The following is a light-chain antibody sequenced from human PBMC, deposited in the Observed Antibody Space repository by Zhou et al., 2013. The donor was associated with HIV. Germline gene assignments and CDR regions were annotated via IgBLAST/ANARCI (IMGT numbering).Light chain of an antibody. J-gene: IGKJ3*01. V-gene: IGKV1-33*01. CDR2: DAS. Sequence: DIQMTQSPSSLSASVGDRVTITCRPSQTISSYLNWYQQKPGKAPKLLIYDASNLETGVPSRFSGSGSGTDFTFTISSLQPEDIATYYCQQHDNPPRRLTFGPGTKVDYK. CDR1: QTISSY. CDR3: QQHDNPPRRLT.